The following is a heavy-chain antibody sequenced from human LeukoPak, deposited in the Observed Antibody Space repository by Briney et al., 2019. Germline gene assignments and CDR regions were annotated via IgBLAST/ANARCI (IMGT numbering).Heavy chain of an antibody. V-gene: IGHV3-66*01. Sequence: GGSLRLSCVVSGLTVSSNYMSWVRQAPGQRLEWVSVIYSGGTTSYADSGKVKLLVLRDDANNTLYGQRSSLRGEDTAVFYCSRKLTTGYWGQGTLVTVSS. CDR3: SRKLTTGY. D-gene: IGHD4-17*01. J-gene: IGHJ4*02. CDR2: IYSGGTT. CDR1: GLTVSSNY.